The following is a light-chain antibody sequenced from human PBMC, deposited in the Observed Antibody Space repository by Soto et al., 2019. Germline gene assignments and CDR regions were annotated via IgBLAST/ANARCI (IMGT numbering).Light chain of an antibody. CDR3: QQYGSSPLT. V-gene: IGKV3-20*01. Sequence: EVVLTQSPATLSLSPGESATLSCRASQSVSNYLAWYQQKPGQAPRLLIYGASSGATGIPDRFSGSGSGTDFTLTISRLEPEDFAVYYCQQYGSSPLTFGGGTKVDIK. CDR2: GAS. J-gene: IGKJ4*01. CDR1: QSVSNY.